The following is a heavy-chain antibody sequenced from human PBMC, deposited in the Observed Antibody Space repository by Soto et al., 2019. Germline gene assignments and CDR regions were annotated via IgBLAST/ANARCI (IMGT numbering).Heavy chain of an antibody. CDR1: GFTFSSYD. CDR3: ARGTSSGYYYMDV. J-gene: IGHJ6*03. D-gene: IGHD3-22*01. CDR2: IGTAGDT. V-gene: IGHV3-13*01. Sequence: EVQLVESGGGLVQPGGSLRLSCAASGFTFSSYDMHWVRQATGKGLEWVSAIGTAGDTYYPGSVKGRFTISRENAKNSLYHQMNSLSAGDTAVYYCARGTSSGYYYMDVWGQGTTVTVSS.